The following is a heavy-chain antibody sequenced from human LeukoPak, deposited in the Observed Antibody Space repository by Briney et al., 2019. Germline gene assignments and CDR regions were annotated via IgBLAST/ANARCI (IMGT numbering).Heavy chain of an antibody. J-gene: IGHJ6*03. CDR2: IYYSGST. Sequence: SETLSLTCTVSGGSISSHYWSWIRQPPGKGLEWIGYIYYSGSTNYNPSLKSRVTISVDTSRNQFSLKLSSVTAADTAVYYCTRDRNGGDYYYLDVWGKGTTVTVSS. CDR1: GGSISSHY. D-gene: IGHD3-16*01. V-gene: IGHV4-59*11. CDR3: TRDRNGGDYYYLDV.